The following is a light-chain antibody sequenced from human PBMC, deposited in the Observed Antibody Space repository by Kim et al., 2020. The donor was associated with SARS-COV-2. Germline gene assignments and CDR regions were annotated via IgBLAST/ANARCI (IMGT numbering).Light chain of an antibody. Sequence: EIVLTQSPGTLSLSPGERATLSCRASQSVSSNYLAWYQQKPGQAPRLLIYGVSSRATGIPDRFSGSGSGTDFTLAISRLEPEDFAVYYCQQFGDSPKYTFGQGTKLEIK. V-gene: IGKV3-20*01. CDR2: GVS. CDR1: QSVSSNY. J-gene: IGKJ2*01. CDR3: QQFGDSPKYT.